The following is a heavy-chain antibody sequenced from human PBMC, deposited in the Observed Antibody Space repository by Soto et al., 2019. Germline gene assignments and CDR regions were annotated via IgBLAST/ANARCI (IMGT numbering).Heavy chain of an antibody. CDR3: AKYGEMATTPYYFDY. D-gene: IGHD5-12*01. V-gene: IGHV3-30*18. CDR1: GFTFSSYG. Sequence: PGGSLRLSCAASGFTFSSYGMHWVRQAPGKGLEWVAVISYDGSNKYYADSVKGRFTISRDNSKNTLYLQMNSLRAEDTAVYYCAKYGEMATTPYYFDYWGQGTLVTVS. CDR2: ISYDGSNK. J-gene: IGHJ4*02.